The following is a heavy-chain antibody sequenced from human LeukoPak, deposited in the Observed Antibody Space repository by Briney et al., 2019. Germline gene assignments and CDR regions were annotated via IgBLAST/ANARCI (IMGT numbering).Heavy chain of an antibody. V-gene: IGHV3-21*01. J-gene: IGHJ5*01. CDR3: ARDYDSSSWYDS. D-gene: IGHD6-13*01. Sequence: PGGSLRLSCAASGFTFSSYSMNWVRQAPGKGLEWVSSISSSSSYIYYADSVKGRFTISRDNAKNSLYLQMNSLRAEDTAVHYCARDYDSSSWYDSWGHGTLVTVSS. CDR1: GFTFSSYS. CDR2: ISSSSSYI.